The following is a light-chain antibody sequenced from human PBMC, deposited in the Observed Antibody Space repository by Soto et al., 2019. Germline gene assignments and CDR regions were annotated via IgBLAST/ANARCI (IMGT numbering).Light chain of an antibody. J-gene: IGKJ4*01. CDR3: QKYNSAPHT. CDR1: QDISNY. Sequence: DIKMTQSPSSLSASVGDRVTITCRTSQDISNYLAWYQQKPGKVPKLLIYAASTLQSGVPSRFSGGGSGTDFSLTISSLQPEDVATYYCQKYNSAPHTFGGGTKVDIQ. V-gene: IGKV1-27*01. CDR2: AAS.